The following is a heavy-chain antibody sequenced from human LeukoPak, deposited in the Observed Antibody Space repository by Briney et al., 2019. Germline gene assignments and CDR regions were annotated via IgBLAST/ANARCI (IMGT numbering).Heavy chain of an antibody. CDR2: INHSGST. V-gene: IGHV4-34*01. Sequence: PSETLSLTCAVYGGSFSGYYWSWIRQPPGKGLEWIGEINHSGSTNYNPCRKSRFTISVDTSKYQFSLKLSSVTAADTAVYYCARVGKRLCFSYWGQGTLVTVSS. J-gene: IGHJ4*02. CDR3: ARVGKRLCFSY. CDR1: GGSFSGYY. D-gene: IGHD1-26*01.